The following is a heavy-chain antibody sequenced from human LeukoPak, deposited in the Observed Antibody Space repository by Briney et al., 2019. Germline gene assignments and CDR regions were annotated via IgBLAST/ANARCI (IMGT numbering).Heavy chain of an antibody. CDR1: GYTFTGYY. Sequence: ASVKVSCKASGYTFTGYYMHWMRQAPGQGLEWMGWINPNSGGTNYAQKFQGRVTMTRDTSISTAYMELSRLRSDDTAVYYCARDREMATMSFDYWGQGTLVTVSS. J-gene: IGHJ4*02. V-gene: IGHV1-2*02. D-gene: IGHD5-24*01. CDR3: ARDREMATMSFDY. CDR2: INPNSGGT.